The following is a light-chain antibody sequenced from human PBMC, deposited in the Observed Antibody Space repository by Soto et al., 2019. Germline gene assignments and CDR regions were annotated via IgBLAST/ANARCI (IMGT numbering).Light chain of an antibody. CDR3: QQSNNWPRT. V-gene: IGKV3-15*01. Sequence: EIVMTQSPATLSVSPGERATLSCWASQSVSSNLAWYQQKPGQAPRLLIYGASTRATGIPARFSGSGSGTEFTLTISSLQSEDFAVYYCQQSNNWPRTFGQGTKVDIK. CDR1: QSVSSN. J-gene: IGKJ1*01. CDR2: GAS.